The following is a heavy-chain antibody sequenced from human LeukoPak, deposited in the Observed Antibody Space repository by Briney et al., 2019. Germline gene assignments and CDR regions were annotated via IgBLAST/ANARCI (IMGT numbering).Heavy chain of an antibody. CDR2: ISWNSGSI. Sequence: PGRSLRLSCVASGFTFDDYAMHWVRQAPGKGLEWVSGISWNSGSIGYADSVKGRFTISGDNAKNSLYLQMNSLRAEDTALYYCAKDTTYSNYDGMDVRGQGTTVTVSS. V-gene: IGHV3-9*01. J-gene: IGHJ6*02. D-gene: IGHD4-11*01. CDR1: GFTFDDYA. CDR3: AKDTTYSNYDGMDV.